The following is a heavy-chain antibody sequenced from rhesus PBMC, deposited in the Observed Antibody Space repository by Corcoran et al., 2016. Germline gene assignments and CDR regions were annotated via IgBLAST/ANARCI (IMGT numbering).Heavy chain of an antibody. CDR1: GGSVSSSNW. D-gene: IGHD3-28*01. CDR2: ISGICGRT. Sequence: QLQLQESGPGLVKPSETLSLTCAVSGGSVSSSNWWSWIRQPPGKGLGWIGRISGICGRTSSNPPLTVRVTISTATSKNQFSLKVSSVTAADTAVYYCARDQHYDSGYYVYNYGLDSWGQGVVVTVSS. CDR3: ARDQHYDSGYYVYNYGLDS. J-gene: IGHJ6*01. V-gene: IGHV4-57*01.